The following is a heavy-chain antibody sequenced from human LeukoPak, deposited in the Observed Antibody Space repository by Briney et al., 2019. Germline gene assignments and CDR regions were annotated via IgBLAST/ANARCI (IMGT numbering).Heavy chain of an antibody. CDR1: GVTFSSYA. CDR2: ISTTSGNI. CDR3: ARRAPSHDFDD. Sequence: GGSLRLSCAASGVTFSSYAMSWVRQAPGKGLEWVAAISTTSGNIYYADSVKGRFTISRDNAKNSLYLQMNSLRVEDTALYYCARRAPSHDFDDWGQGTLVTVSS. J-gene: IGHJ4*02. V-gene: IGHV3-21*01.